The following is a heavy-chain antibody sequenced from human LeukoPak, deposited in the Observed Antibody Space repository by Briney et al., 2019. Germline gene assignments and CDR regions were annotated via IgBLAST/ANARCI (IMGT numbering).Heavy chain of an antibody. CDR1: GYTFTYRY. V-gene: IGHV1-45*02. CDR2: ITPFNRNT. Sequence: SVKVSCKTSGYTFTYRYLHWVRQAPGQALEWMGWITPFNRNTSYAQRFQDRVALTRDPSMTTAYMELTSLRSEDTAMYYCAFQGSLDDYGDFVAAFDVWGQGATVTVSS. D-gene: IGHD4-17*01. CDR3: AFQGSLDDYGDFVAAFDV. J-gene: IGHJ3*01.